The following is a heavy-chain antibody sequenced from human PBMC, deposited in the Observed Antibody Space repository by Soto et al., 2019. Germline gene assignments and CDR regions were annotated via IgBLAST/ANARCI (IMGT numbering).Heavy chain of an antibody. Sequence: QLVETGGGLIQPGTSLTLSCAASGFSVSRKYMTWVRQAPGKGLEWVSVVYSGGATFYADSVKGRFILSRDDSQNTMYLQMNNLRAEDTAVYYCARVPGRLWGRGTLVTVAS. J-gene: IGHJ4*02. V-gene: IGHV3-53*02. CDR2: VYSGGAT. CDR3: ARVPGRL. CDR1: GFSVSRKY. D-gene: IGHD3-10*01.